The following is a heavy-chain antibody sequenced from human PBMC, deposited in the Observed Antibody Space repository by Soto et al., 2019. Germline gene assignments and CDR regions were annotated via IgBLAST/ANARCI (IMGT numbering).Heavy chain of an antibody. CDR1: GGTFTTYA. J-gene: IGHJ6*01. CDR3: ARRRYCSGNSCSYDNGMDV. Sequence: QVQLVQSGTEVKKPGSSVKVSCKAPGGTFTTYAITWVRQAPGQGLEWMGGIIPMSGTSTYAQEFQGRVTITADESTSTAYMELSGLRSEDTAVYFCARRRYCSGNSCSYDNGMDVW. V-gene: IGHV1-69*12. CDR2: IIPMSGTS. D-gene: IGHD2-15*01.